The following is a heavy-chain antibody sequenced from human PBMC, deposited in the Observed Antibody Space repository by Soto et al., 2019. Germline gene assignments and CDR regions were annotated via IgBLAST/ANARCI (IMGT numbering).Heavy chain of an antibody. V-gene: IGHV4-59*01. J-gene: IGHJ6*02. CDR1: GGFISSYY. Sequence: SQTLSLTCTVSGGFISSYYRSRILQPPGKGLELIEYIYYSGSTNYNPSVKSRVTISVDTSKNQFSQKMGAVTAPETAVYYCARDGYRYCIYYGMYVWGQGTRVTVSS. CDR3: ARDGYRYCIYYGMYV. CDR2: IYYSGST. D-gene: IGHD5-18*01.